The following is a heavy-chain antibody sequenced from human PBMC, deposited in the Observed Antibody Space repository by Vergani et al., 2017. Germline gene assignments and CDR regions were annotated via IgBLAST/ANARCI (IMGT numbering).Heavy chain of an antibody. CDR2: INPKSGVT. Sequence: QVQLVQSGAEVKKPGASVKVSCKASGYTFTGYYMNWVRQAPGQGLEWMGWINPKSGVTNYAQNFQGRVTMTRDTSISTVYMELSGLISDDTAVYYCARECLVEAQQIPGFDPWGQGTLVTVSS. J-gene: IGHJ5*02. CDR1: GYTFTGYY. V-gene: IGHV1-2*02. D-gene: IGHD1-26*01. CDR3: ARECLVEAQQIPGFDP.